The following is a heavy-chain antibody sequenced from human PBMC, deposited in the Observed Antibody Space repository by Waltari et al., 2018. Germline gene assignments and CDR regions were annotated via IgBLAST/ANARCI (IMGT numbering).Heavy chain of an antibody. J-gene: IGHJ5*02. Sequence: QVQLVQSGVEVQKPGSPVRVSCTASGGTFRSCALRWARQAPGKGLEWVGGIIPIFGTANYAQKCQGRVTITADESTSTAYMERSSLRSEDPAVYYCARGDNWNYGWFDPWGQGTLVTVSS. V-gene: IGHV1-69*12. CDR1: GGTFRSCA. D-gene: IGHD1-7*01. CDR3: ARGDNWNYGWFDP. CDR2: IIPIFGTA.